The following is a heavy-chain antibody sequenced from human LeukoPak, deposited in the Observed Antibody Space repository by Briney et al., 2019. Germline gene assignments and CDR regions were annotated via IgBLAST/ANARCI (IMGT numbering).Heavy chain of an antibody. D-gene: IGHD1-1*01. CDR2: ISWNSGSI. Sequence: GRSLRLSCAASGYTFDDYAMHWVPQAPGKGLEWVSGISWNSGSIGYADSVKGRFTISRDNAKNSLYLQMNSLRAEDMALYYCAKGGTTGTTHYFDYWGQGTLVTVSS. CDR1: GYTFDDYA. J-gene: IGHJ4*02. CDR3: AKGGTTGTTHYFDY. V-gene: IGHV3-9*03.